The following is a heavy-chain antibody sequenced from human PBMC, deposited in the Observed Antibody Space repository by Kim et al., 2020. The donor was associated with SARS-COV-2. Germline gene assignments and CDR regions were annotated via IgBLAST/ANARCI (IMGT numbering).Heavy chain of an antibody. CDR2: ISAYNGNT. CDR3: ARDGRGIVVVPAYYYGMDV. Sequence: ASVKVSCKASGYTFTSYGISWVRQAPGQGLEWMGWISAYNGNTNYAQKLQGRVTMTTDTSTSTAYMELRSLRSDDTAVYYCARDGRGIVVVPAYYYGMDVWGQGTTVTVSS. D-gene: IGHD2-2*01. J-gene: IGHJ6*02. CDR1: GYTFTSYG. V-gene: IGHV1-18*04.